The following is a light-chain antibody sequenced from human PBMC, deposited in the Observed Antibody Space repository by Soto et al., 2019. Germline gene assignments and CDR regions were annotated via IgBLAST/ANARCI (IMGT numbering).Light chain of an antibody. J-gene: IGKJ1*01. CDR1: QTVNNN. CDR2: GAS. CDR3: QQYSSFWT. Sequence: VMTQAPATLSVSPGEGATLSCRASQTVNNNVAWYQLKDGQVPRLLIYGASTRATDIPARFSGSGSGTDFTLTISGLQPDDFATYFCQQYSSFWTFGQGTKVDIK. V-gene: IGKV3-15*01.